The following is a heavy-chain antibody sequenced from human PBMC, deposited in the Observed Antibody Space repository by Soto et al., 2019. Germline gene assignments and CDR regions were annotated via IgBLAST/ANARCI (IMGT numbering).Heavy chain of an antibody. CDR3: VTVNLVGAAYYFDY. CDR2: IFHGGST. CDR1: GAPITWGDYS. J-gene: IGHJ4*02. Sequence: SETLSLTCAISGAPITWGDYSWNWIRQPPGKGLEWIGYIFHGGSTYYNPSLNSRVSISVDTSENQFSLRLTSVTAADTAVYYCVTVNLVGAAYYFDYWGPGTLVTVSS. D-gene: IGHD1-26*01. V-gene: IGHV4-30-2*05.